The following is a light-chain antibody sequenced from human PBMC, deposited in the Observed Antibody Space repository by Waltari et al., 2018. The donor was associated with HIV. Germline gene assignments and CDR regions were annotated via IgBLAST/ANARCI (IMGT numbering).Light chain of an antibody. CDR1: SLRRYH. Sequence: SSDLPQDPAVSVALGQPVRITCHGDSLRRYHANWYQQKPGQAPVVVMYGKENRPSGIPDRFSGSSSGNTGSLTITGAQAEDEAVYYCDSRDTNDKHHVFGTGTKVTV. CDR2: GKE. V-gene: IGLV3-19*01. CDR3: DSRDTNDKHHV. J-gene: IGLJ1*01.